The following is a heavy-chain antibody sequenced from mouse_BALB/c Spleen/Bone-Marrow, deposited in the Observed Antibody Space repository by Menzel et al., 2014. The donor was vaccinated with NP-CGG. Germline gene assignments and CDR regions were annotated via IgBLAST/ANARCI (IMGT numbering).Heavy chain of an antibody. CDR3: ARSGSSSGYFDY. D-gene: IGHD1-1*01. Sequence: EVMLVESGGGLVQPGGSWKLSCTASGFTFSSFAMHWVRQAPEKGLEWVAYISSGSSTIYYADTVMGRFTISRDNPKNTLFLQMTSLRSEDTAMYYCARSGSSSGYFDYWGQGTTLTVSS. CDR1: GFTFSSFA. CDR2: ISSGSSTI. V-gene: IGHV5-17*02. J-gene: IGHJ2*01.